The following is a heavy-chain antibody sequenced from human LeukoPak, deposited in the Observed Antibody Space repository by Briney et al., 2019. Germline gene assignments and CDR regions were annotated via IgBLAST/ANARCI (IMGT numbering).Heavy chain of an antibody. D-gene: IGHD3-10*01. Sequence: ASVKVSCKGSGYTFRSFGISWVRQAPGQGLEWKGWISIYNGDTMYAQKFQDRVTMTRDTSTSTAYMEVRSLRSDDTAVYYCAREPPIFYGSATIAMDHWGQGTLVTVSS. CDR1: GYTFRSFG. CDR2: ISIYNGDT. J-gene: IGHJ4*02. V-gene: IGHV1-18*01. CDR3: AREPPIFYGSATIAMDH.